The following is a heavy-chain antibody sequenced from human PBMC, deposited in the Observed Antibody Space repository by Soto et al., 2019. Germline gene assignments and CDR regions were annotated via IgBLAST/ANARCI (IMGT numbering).Heavy chain of an antibody. V-gene: IGHV3-30*03. Sequence: QVQVVESGGGVVQPGRSLRLSCAASGFTFSSHGMHWVRQAPGKGLEWLAVISYDGSNKYYADSVKGRFTISRDNCKNTMYLQKNSLRNEDTAVYYCATGERVSMFGDYHNGFDVLGQGNKVTVSS. D-gene: IGHD3-10*02. CDR2: ISYDGSNK. CDR1: GFTFSSHG. CDR3: ATGERVSMFGDYHNGFDV. J-gene: IGHJ6*02.